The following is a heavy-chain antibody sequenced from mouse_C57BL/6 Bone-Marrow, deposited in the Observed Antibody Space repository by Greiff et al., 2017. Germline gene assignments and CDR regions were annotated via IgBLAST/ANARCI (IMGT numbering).Heavy chain of an antibody. D-gene: IGHD1-1*01. Sequence: QVQLQQPGAELVKPGASVKLSCKASGYTFTSYWMHWVKQRPGQGLEWIGMIHPNSGSTNYNEKFKSKATLTVDKSSSTAYMELRSLTSEDSAVDFCVYYCGSSWFAYWGQGTLVTVSA. J-gene: IGHJ3*01. CDR3: VYYCGSSWFAY. CDR2: IHPNSGST. V-gene: IGHV1-64*01. CDR1: GYTFTSYW.